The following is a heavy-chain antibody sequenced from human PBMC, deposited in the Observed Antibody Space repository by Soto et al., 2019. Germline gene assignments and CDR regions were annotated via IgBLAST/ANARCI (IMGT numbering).Heavy chain of an antibody. CDR3: ARGASLDALYWYFDL. V-gene: IGHV1-69*12. J-gene: IGHJ2*01. Sequence: QVQLVQSGAEVKKPGSSVKVSCKASGGTFSSYAISWVRQAPGQGLEWMGGIIPIFGTANYAQKFQGRVTITADDSTSTADMELRSLRSEDTAVYYCARGASLDALYWYFDLWGRGTLVTVSS. CDR2: IIPIFGTA. CDR1: GGTFSSYA.